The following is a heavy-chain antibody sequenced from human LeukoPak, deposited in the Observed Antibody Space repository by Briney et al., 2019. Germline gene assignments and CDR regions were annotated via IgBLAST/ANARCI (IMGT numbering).Heavy chain of an antibody. Sequence: SETLSLTCGVSGDSISSGNYRNWVRQPPGKGLEWIGDIYQSGITNYNPSLKSRVTMSVDKSKNEFSLKLDSVTAADTAVYYCARDPRPRGGWFYFDYWGQGILVTVSS. CDR3: ARDPRPRGGWFYFDY. J-gene: IGHJ4*02. V-gene: IGHV4-4*02. D-gene: IGHD6-19*01. CDR1: GDSISSGNY. CDR2: IYQSGIT.